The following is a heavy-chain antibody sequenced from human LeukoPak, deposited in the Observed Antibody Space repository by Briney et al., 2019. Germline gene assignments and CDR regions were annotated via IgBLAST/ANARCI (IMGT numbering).Heavy chain of an antibody. CDR3: ARDRAYREGPTMGGY. V-gene: IGHV1-3*01. Sequence: ASVKVSCKASGYTFTSYAIHWVRQAPGQSLEWMGWINPHNGNTKYSQHFQGRITLSRDTSASTAYMDLGSLSSEDTAVYYCARDRAYREGPTMGGYWGQGTLVTVSS. D-gene: IGHD1-26*01. CDR2: INPHNGNT. J-gene: IGHJ4*02. CDR1: GYTFTSYA.